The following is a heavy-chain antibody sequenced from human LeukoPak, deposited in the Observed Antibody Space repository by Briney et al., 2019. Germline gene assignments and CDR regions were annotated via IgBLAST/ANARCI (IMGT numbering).Heavy chain of an antibody. D-gene: IGHD1-26*01. J-gene: IGHJ4*02. CDR3: AKDHSGSYSWVDY. CDR2: IWYGGSNK. Sequence: HPGGSLRLSCAASGFTFSSYSMNWVRQAPGKGLEWVAVIWYGGSNKYYADSVKGRFTISRDNSKNTLYLQMNSLRAEDTAVYYCAKDHSGSYSWVDYWGQGTLVTVSS. CDR1: GFTFSSYS. V-gene: IGHV3-30*02.